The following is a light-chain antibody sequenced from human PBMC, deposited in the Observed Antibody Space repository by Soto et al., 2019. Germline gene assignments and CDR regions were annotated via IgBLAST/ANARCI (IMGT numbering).Light chain of an antibody. V-gene: IGLV1-44*01. J-gene: IGLJ1*01. Sequence: QSVLTHPPSASGTPGQRVTISCSGSSSNIGSNTVNWYQQLPGTAPKLLIYSNNQRPSGVPGRFSGSKSGTSASLAISGLQSKDEADYYCAAWDDSLNGYVFGTGTKVTVL. CDR3: AAWDDSLNGYV. CDR1: SSNIGSNT. CDR2: SNN.